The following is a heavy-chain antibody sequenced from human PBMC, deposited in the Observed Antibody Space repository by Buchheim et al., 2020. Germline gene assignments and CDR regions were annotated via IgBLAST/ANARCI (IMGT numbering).Heavy chain of an antibody. J-gene: IGHJ6*02. CDR2: IYYSGNT. CDR1: GGSIGSTNSF. D-gene: IGHD3-10*01. Sequence: QLQLQESGPGLVKPSETLSLNCIVSGGSIGSTNSFWGWIRQPPGKGLEWIGSIYYSGNTYYNPSLKSRVTISLDTSKHHISLKLTSVTAADTAVDYCAREPSAYVTLVRGVDGMDVWGQGTT. CDR3: AREPSAYVTLVRGVDGMDV. V-gene: IGHV4-39*07.